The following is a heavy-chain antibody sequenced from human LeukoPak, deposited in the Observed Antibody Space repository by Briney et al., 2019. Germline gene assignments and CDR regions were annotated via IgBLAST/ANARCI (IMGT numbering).Heavy chain of an antibody. D-gene: IGHD3-9*01. Sequence: GGSLRLSCAASGFTFSSFWIHWVPQAPGEGLVWVSRISGDEITANYADSVKGRFTVSRDNAKSTLYLQMNSLSAEDTAVYYCARDFDWESGHWGQGTLVTVSS. CDR2: ISGDEITA. CDR1: GFTFSSFW. V-gene: IGHV3-74*01. J-gene: IGHJ4*02. CDR3: ARDFDWESGH.